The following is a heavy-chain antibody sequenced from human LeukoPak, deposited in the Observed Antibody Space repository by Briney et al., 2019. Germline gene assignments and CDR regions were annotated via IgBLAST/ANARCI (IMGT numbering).Heavy chain of an antibody. J-gene: IGHJ3*02. CDR2: VNPGDSDT. V-gene: IGHV5-51*01. Sequence: GDSLKISCQGSGYSFTKYWIGWVRQMPGRGLEWMGIVNPGDSDTRYSPSFQGQVTVSVDKSISTAYVQWSSLKASDTAMYYCARRIIVPSKENDVFDIWGQGTMVTVFS. D-gene: IGHD2/OR15-2a*01. CDR1: GYSFTKYW. CDR3: ARRIIVPSKENDVFDI.